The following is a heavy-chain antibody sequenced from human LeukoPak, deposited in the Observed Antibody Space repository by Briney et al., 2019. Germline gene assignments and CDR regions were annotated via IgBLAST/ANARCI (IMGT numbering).Heavy chain of an antibody. J-gene: IGHJ4*02. CDR3: ASPVVVVATREVDY. CDR2: ISGSCGST. CDR1: GFTFSSYA. V-gene: IGHV3-23*01. Sequence: GGSLRLSCAASGFTFSSYAMSWVRQAPGKGLEWVSAISGSCGSTYYADSVEGRCTISRDNSKNTLYLQMNSLRAEDTAVYYCASPVVVVATREVDYWGQGTLVTVSS. D-gene: IGHD2-15*01.